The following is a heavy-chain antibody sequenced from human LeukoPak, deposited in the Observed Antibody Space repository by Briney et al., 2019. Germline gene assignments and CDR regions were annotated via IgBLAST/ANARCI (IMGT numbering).Heavy chain of an antibody. CDR1: AFTFATYA. CDR2: ISGSGGST. D-gene: IGHD3-22*01. CDR3: AKMPAYYYDSSGYAFHFDY. V-gene: IGHV3-23*01. J-gene: IGHJ4*02. Sequence: GGSLRLSCADSAFTFATYAMSWVRQAPGKGLEWVSSISGSGGSTHYADSVRGRFTISRDNSKSTLYLQMNSLRAEDTAIYYCAKMPAYYYDSSGYAFHFDYWGQGTLVTVSS.